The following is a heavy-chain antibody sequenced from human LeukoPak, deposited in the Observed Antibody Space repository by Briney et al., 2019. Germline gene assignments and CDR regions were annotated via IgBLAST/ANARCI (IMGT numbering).Heavy chain of an antibody. J-gene: IGHJ4*02. D-gene: IGHD3-9*01. CDR3: ARAELRYFDWPPGDY. Sequence: ASVKVSCKASGYTFTGYYMHWVRQAPGQGLEWMGWNNPNSGDTGYAQKFQGRVTMTRNTSISTAYMELSSLRSEDTAVYYCARAELRYFDWPPGDYWGQGTLVTVSS. V-gene: IGHV1-8*02. CDR2: NNPNSGDT. CDR1: GYTFTGYY.